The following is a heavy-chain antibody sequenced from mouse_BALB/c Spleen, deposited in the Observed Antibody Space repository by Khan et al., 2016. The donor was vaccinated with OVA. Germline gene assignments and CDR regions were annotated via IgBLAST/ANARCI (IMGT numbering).Heavy chain of an antibody. CDR3: ARIKKIVATYFYY. V-gene: IGHV1S81*02. CDR1: GYTFTSYW. CDR2: TNPTNGRT. J-gene: IGHJ2*01. Sequence: QVQLQQSGAELVKAGASVKMSCKASGYTFTSYWMHWVKQRLGQGLEWFAETNPTNGRTYYNEKFKSKATLTVDTSSSTAYMLLSGPTFEDSAVYYCARIKKIVATYFYYWGQGTTLTVSS. D-gene: IGHD1-1*01.